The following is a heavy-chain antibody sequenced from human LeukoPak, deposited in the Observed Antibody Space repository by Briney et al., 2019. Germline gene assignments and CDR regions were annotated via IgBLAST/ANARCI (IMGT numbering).Heavy chain of an antibody. CDR2: ISGSGGST. Sequence: PGGSLRLSCAASGFTFSSYAMSWVRPAPGKGLEWVSAISGSGGSTYYADSVKGRFTISRDNSKNTLYLQMNSLRAEDTAVYYCATWFFPGIAAAGTTSHFDYWGQGTLVTVSS. V-gene: IGHV3-23*01. CDR3: ATWFFPGIAAAGTTSHFDY. D-gene: IGHD6-13*01. CDR1: GFTFSSYA. J-gene: IGHJ4*02.